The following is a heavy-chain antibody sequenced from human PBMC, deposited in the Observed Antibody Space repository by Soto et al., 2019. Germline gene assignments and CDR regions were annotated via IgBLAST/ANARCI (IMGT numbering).Heavy chain of an antibody. J-gene: IGHJ4*02. D-gene: IGHD2-15*01. CDR3: TTRIA. V-gene: IGHV3-15*04. CDR2: IGSKSAGGTT. Sequence: EVQLVESGGGLVKPGGSLRSSCAASGFTLTNAWMSWFRQAPGKGLEWVGRIGSKSAGGTTDYAAPVKGRFTISRDDSKHTLYLQMNSLKTEDTGVYYCTTRIAGGQGTRVTVSS. CDR1: GFTLTNAW.